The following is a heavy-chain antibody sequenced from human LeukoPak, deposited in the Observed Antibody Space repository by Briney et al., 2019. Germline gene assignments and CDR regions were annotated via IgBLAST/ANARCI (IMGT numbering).Heavy chain of an antibody. D-gene: IGHD5-12*01. CDR2: IRSKAYGGTT. CDR3: TAYDPSDYYGMDV. Sequence: GGSLRLSCTTSGFTFGDYAMTWVRQAPGKGLEWVGFIRSKAYGGTTEFAASVKGRFIISRDDSKSIAYPQMNSLKTEDTAVYYCTAYDPSDYYGMDVWGQGTTVTVS. V-gene: IGHV3-49*04. J-gene: IGHJ6*02. CDR1: GFTFGDYA.